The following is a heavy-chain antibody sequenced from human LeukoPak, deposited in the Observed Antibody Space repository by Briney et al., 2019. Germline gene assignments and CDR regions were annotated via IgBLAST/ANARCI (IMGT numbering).Heavy chain of an antibody. Sequence: PGGSLRLSCAASGFTFRSYWIHWIRQVPGKGLVWVSRINSDGSSRNYADSVEGRFTISRDNAKNTLYLQMNSLRADDTAVYYCTREVSGSSYFDYWGQGTLVTVSS. CDR2: INSDGSSR. CDR1: GFTFRSYW. CDR3: TREVSGSSYFDY. V-gene: IGHV3-74*01. J-gene: IGHJ4*02. D-gene: IGHD1-26*01.